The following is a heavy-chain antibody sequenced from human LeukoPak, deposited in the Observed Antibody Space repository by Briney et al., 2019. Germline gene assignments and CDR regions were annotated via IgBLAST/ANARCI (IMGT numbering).Heavy chain of an antibody. J-gene: IGHJ4*02. CDR2: INPNSGGT. Sequence: GASVKVSCKASGYTFTGYYMHWVRQAPGQGLEWMRWINPNSGGTNYAQKFQGRVTMTRDTSISTAYMELSRLRSDDTAVYYCARASQLRFLEWLFDYWGQGTLVTVSS. CDR1: GYTFTGYY. CDR3: ARASQLRFLEWLFDY. D-gene: IGHD3-3*01. V-gene: IGHV1-2*02.